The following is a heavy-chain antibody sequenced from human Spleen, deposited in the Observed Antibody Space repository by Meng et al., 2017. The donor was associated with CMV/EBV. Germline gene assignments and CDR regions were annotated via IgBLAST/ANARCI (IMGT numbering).Heavy chain of an antibody. Sequence: GGSLRLSCAASGFTVSSDHMSWVRQAPGKGLEWVSSISSSSSYIYYADSVRGRFTISRDNAKNSLYLQMNSLRAEDTAVYYCARDREYSGSYYLRVRYFDYWGQGTLVTVSS. CDR3: ARDREYSGSYYLRVRYFDY. J-gene: IGHJ4*02. V-gene: IGHV3-21*01. CDR2: ISSSSSYI. CDR1: GFTVSSDH. D-gene: IGHD1-26*01.